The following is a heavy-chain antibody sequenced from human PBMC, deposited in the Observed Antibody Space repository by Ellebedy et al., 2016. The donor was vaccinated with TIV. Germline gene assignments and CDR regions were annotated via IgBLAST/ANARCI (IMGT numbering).Heavy chain of an antibody. CDR1: GFSFRSYW. Sequence: GESLKISCAASGFSFRSYWMSWVRQAPGKGLEWVANINQDGSEQYYVDSVQGRFTISRDNARNSLNLQMNSVRAEDAAVYYCATDGSYGDYRSPTYAFVMWGQGTMVIVSS. CDR3: ATDGSYGDYRSPTYAFVM. J-gene: IGHJ3*02. CDR2: INQDGSEQ. D-gene: IGHD4-17*01. V-gene: IGHV3-7*01.